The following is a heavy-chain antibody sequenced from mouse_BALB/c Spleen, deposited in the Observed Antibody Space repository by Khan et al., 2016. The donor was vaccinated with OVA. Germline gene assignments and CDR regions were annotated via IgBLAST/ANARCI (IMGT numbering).Heavy chain of an antibody. CDR1: GYSFTDYI. J-gene: IGHJ3*01. V-gene: IGHV1-77*01. Sequence: VQLQESGPELVKPGASVKMSCKASGYSFTDYIISWVKRRTGQGLQWIGEIYPGSGSIYYNEKFKGKATLTADKSSNTAYMQLSSLTSEDAAVSVCARRDYGSSYPGFIYWGQGTLVTVSA. CDR3: ARRDYGSSYPGFIY. CDR2: IYPGSGSI. D-gene: IGHD1-1*01.